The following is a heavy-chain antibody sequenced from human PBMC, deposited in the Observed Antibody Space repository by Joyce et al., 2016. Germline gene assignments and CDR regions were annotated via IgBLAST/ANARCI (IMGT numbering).Heavy chain of an antibody. V-gene: IGHV3-15*01. CDR2: IKSKTDGGTT. CDR3: STNTVLGDAFDI. J-gene: IGHJ3*02. CDR1: GFTFSNTC. D-gene: IGHD4-17*01. Sequence: VLLVESGGGLVKPGGSLRLSCAASGFTFSNTCMTWVRQAPGKGLEWVGRIKSKTDGGTTDYAAPVKGRFTISRDGSKKTLYLQMHGLKTEDTAVYYCSTNTVLGDAFDIWGQGTMVSVSS.